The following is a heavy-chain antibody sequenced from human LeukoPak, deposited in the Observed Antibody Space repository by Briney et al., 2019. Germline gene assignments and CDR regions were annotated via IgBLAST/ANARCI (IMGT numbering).Heavy chain of an antibody. CDR1: GYSLTSYW. CDR3: ARAFGYSGSYYVY. Sequence: GASLQISCKGSGYSLTSYWIGWVRPMPGKGLEWMGIIYPGDSDTRYSPSFQGQVTISADKSISTAYLQWSSLKASDTAMYYCARAFGYSGSYYVYWGQGTLVTVSS. CDR2: IYPGDSDT. D-gene: IGHD1-26*01. J-gene: IGHJ4*02. V-gene: IGHV5-51*01.